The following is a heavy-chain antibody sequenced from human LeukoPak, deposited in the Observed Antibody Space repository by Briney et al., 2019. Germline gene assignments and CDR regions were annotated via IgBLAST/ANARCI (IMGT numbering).Heavy chain of an antibody. Sequence: GGSLRLSCAASGFTFSSYSMNWVRQAPGKGLEWVSYISSSSSTIYYADSVKGRFTISRDNAKNSLYLQMNSLRAEDTAVYYCARAYSGSKLDYWGQGTLVTVSS. D-gene: IGHD1-26*01. CDR3: ARAYSGSKLDY. V-gene: IGHV3-48*01. J-gene: IGHJ4*02. CDR1: GFTFSSYS. CDR2: ISSSSSTI.